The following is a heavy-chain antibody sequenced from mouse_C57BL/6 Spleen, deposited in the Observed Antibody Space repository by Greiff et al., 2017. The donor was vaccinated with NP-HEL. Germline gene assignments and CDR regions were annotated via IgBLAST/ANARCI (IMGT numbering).Heavy chain of an antibody. CDR1: GYSITSGYY. CDR3: AIYDGFRGMDY. J-gene: IGHJ4*01. Sequence: EVQLQESGPGLVKPSQSLSLTCSVTGYSITSGYYWNWIRQFPGNKLEWMGYISYDGSNNYNPSLKNRISITRDTSKNQFFLKLNSVTTEDTATYYCAIYDGFRGMDYWGQGTSVTVSS. CDR2: ISYDGSN. V-gene: IGHV3-6*01. D-gene: IGHD2-3*01.